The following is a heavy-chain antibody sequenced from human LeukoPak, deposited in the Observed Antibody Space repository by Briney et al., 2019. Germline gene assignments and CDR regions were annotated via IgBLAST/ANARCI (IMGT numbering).Heavy chain of an antibody. Sequence: SETLSLTCAVYGGSFSVYYWSWIRQPPGKGLEWIGEINHSGSTNYNPSLKSRVTISVDTSKNQFSLKLSSVTAADTAVYYCASRRPGYSSSPFDYWGQGTLVTVSS. CDR1: GGSFSVYY. V-gene: IGHV4-34*01. CDR3: ASRRPGYSSSPFDY. J-gene: IGHJ4*02. D-gene: IGHD6-13*01. CDR2: INHSGST.